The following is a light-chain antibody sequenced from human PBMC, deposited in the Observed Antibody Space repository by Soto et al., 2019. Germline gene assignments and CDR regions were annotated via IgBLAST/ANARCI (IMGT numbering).Light chain of an antibody. CDR1: QSVSSSY. CDR3: QQYGSSPWT. CDR2: GAS. Sequence: EIVLTQSPGTLSLSQGERATLSCRASQSVSSSYLAWYQQKPGQAPRLLIYGASSRATGIPDRFSGSGSATDFTLTISRLEPEDFAVYYCQQYGSSPWTFGQGTKVDIK. V-gene: IGKV3-20*01. J-gene: IGKJ1*01.